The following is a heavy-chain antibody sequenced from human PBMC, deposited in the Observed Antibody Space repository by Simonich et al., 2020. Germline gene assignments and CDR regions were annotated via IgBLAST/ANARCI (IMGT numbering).Heavy chain of an antibody. CDR1: GGNFSSYA. Sequence: QVQLVQSGAEVKKPGSSVKVSCKASGGNFSSYAISWVRQAPEQGLEWMEGTIPILGIENQAQKFQGRVTITADKSPSTAYMELSSLRSEDTAVYYCARGGLADRRIVYYYYMDVWGKGTTVTVSS. V-gene: IGHV1-69*09. D-gene: IGHD2-15*01. J-gene: IGHJ6*03. CDR2: TIPILGIE. CDR3: ARGGLADRRIVYYYYMDV.